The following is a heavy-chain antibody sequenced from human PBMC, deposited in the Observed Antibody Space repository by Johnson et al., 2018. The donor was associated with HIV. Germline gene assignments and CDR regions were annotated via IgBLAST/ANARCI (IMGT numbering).Heavy chain of an antibody. Sequence: VQLVESGGGLIQPGGSLRLSCAASGFSVSSNYMSWVRQAPGKGLEWVSVIYSGGNTYYADSVKGRFTISRDNSKNTLYLQMNSLRAEDTAVYYCARAPSEGCSGGSCYPWAFDIWGQGTMVTVSS. CDR3: ARAPSEGCSGGSCYPWAFDI. CDR1: GFSVSSNY. CDR2: IYSGGNT. D-gene: IGHD2-15*01. J-gene: IGHJ3*02. V-gene: IGHV3-53*01.